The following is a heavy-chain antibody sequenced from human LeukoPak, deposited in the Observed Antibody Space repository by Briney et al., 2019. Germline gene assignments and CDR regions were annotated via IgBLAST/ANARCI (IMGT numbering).Heavy chain of an antibody. Sequence: GGSLRLSCAASGFTFGSYWMTWVRQAPGKGLEWVANMKHDGIEKYYVDSVKGRFTISRDNGKNSLYLQMNSLKAEDTAVYYCAIGWTSIKYDSWGQGTLVTVSS. J-gene: IGHJ4*02. V-gene: IGHV3-7*05. CDR2: MKHDGIEK. D-gene: IGHD3/OR15-3a*01. CDR3: AIGWTSIKYDS. CDR1: GFTFGSYW.